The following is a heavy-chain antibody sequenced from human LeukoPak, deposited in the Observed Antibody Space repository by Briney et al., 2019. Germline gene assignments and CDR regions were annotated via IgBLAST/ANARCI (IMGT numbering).Heavy chain of an antibody. Sequence: AGGSLRLSCAASGFTFDDYGMSWVRQAPGKGLEWVSGINWNGGSTGYADSVKGRFTISRDNAKNSLYLQMNSLRAEDTAVYYCATQHYYGSGSNYWGQGTLVTVSS. J-gene: IGHJ4*02. V-gene: IGHV3-20*04. D-gene: IGHD3-10*01. CDR3: ATQHYYGSGSNY. CDR1: GFTFDDYG. CDR2: INWNGGST.